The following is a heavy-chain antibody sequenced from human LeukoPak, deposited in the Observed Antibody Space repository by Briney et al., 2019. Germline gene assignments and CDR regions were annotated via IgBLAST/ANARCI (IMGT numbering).Heavy chain of an antibody. J-gene: IGHJ1*01. CDR3: ARVPYCGGDCPKYFQH. CDR2: INWNGGST. CDR1: GFTFDDYG. D-gene: IGHD2-21*02. V-gene: IGHV3-20*04. Sequence: GGSLRLSCADSGFTFDDYGMSWVRQAPGKGLEWVSGINWNGGSTGYADSVKGRFTISRDNAKNSLYLQMNSLRAEDTALYYCARVPYCGGDCPKYFQHWGQGTLVTVSS.